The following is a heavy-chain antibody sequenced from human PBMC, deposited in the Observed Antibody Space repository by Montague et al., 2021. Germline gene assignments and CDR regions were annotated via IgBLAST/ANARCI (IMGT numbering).Heavy chain of an antibody. D-gene: IGHD3-22*01. CDR2: MKSSGAS. V-gene: IGHV4-34*01. CDR1: GASFKAYY. Sequence: SETLSLTCAVYGASFKAYYWSWIRQPPGKGLEWIGEMKSSGASNYNPSLTSRVTISVDIPKKQFSLRLNSVTAADTAVFYCVRHYDSAAPRFDYWGQGILVTVSS. J-gene: IGHJ4*02. CDR3: VRHYDSAAPRFDY.